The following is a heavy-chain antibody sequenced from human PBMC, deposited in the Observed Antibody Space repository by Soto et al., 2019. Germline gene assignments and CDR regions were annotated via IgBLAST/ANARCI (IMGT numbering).Heavy chain of an antibody. Sequence: VQLVESGGGLVQPGGSLRLSCAASGVTVSSHYMSWVRQAPGKGLEWVSVIYSGGSTYYADSVKGRFTISRDNSKNTLDLQMNSLRAEDTAVYYCARHGYNYGGGYFDCWGQGTLGTVSS. CDR2: IYSGGST. V-gene: IGHV3-66*04. J-gene: IGHJ4*02. D-gene: IGHD5-18*01. CDR1: GVTVSSHY. CDR3: ARHGYNYGGGYFDC.